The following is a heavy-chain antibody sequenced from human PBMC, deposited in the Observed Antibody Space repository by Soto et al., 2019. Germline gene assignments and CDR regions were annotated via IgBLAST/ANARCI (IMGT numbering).Heavy chain of an antibody. CDR1: GFTFDDYA. D-gene: IGHD6-19*01. CDR3: AKDSVALAGNNWDY. Sequence: EVQLVESGGGLVQPGRSLRLSCAASGFTFDDYAMHWVRQAPGKGLEWVSGISWNSGSIGYADSVKGRFTISRDNAKNSLYLQMNSLRAEDTALYYCAKDSVALAGNNWDYWGHGTLVTVSS. V-gene: IGHV3-9*01. CDR2: ISWNSGSI. J-gene: IGHJ4*01.